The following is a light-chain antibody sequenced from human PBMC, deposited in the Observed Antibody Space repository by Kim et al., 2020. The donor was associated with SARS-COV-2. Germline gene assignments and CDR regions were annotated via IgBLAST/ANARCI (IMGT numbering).Light chain of an antibody. J-gene: IGKJ1*01. CDR2: MAS. CDR1: QNINSV. Sequence: AFVGDKVTTTCRASQNINSVLAWYQQKPGKAPKLLIYMASSLESGVPSRFSGSVSGTEFTLTISSLQPDDFATYYCQQYKTYPWTFGQGTKVDIK. CDR3: QQYKTYPWT. V-gene: IGKV1-5*03.